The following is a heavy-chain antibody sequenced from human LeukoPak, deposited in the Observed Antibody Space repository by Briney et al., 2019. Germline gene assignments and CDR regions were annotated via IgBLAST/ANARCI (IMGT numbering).Heavy chain of an antibody. J-gene: IGHJ4*02. V-gene: IGHV3-23*01. D-gene: IGHD1-26*01. CDR1: GFTFSSYS. Sequence: GGSLRLSCAASGFTFSSYSMNWVRQAPGKGLEWVSAISGSGGSTYHADSVKGRFTISRDNSKNTLYVQMNSLRAEDTAVYYCAKRGAEVGATVAPGDYWGQGTLVTVSS. CDR3: AKRGAEVGATVAPGDY. CDR2: ISGSGGST.